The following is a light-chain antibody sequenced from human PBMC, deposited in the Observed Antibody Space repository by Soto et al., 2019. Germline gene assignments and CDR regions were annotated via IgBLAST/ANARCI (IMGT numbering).Light chain of an antibody. Sequence: DIQLTQSPSTLSASLGDRVSITCRASQTISRWLAWYQQKPGKAPKLLIYDASSLESGVPSRFSGSGSGTEFTLTISSLQSDDFATYYGQQYTTYWTFGQGTKVEIK. J-gene: IGKJ1*01. CDR3: QQYTTYWT. CDR1: QTISRW. V-gene: IGKV1-5*01. CDR2: DAS.